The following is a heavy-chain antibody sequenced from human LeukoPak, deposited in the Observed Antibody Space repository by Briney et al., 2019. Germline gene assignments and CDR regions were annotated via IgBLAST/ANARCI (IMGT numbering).Heavy chain of an antibody. V-gene: IGHV3-74*01. J-gene: IGHJ4*02. CDR2: IKGDGSST. Sequence: GGSLRLSCAASGFTFSTYWMHWVRQAPGKGLVWVARIKGDGSSTIYADSVKGRFTISRDNSENTLYLQTSSLRVEDTAVYYCARASTTVPNLLDHWGRGTLVTVFS. CDR3: ARASTTVPNLLDH. CDR1: GFTFSTYW. D-gene: IGHD4-17*01.